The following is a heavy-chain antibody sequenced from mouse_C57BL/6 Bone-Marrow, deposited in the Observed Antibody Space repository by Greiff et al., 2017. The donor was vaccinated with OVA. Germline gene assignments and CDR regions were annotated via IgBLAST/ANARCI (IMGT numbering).Heavy chain of an antibody. V-gene: IGHV2-3*01. CDR2: ILGDGST. D-gene: IGHD2-3*01. Sequence: VMLVESGPGLVAPSQSLSITCTVSGFSLTSYGVSWVRQPPGKGLEWLGVILGDGSTNYHSAPISRLSTSKDNSKRQVFLKLNSLQTDDTATYYCAKGGLLRPNWYFDVWGTGTTVTVSS. J-gene: IGHJ1*03. CDR1: GFSLTSYG. CDR3: AKGGLLRPNWYFDV.